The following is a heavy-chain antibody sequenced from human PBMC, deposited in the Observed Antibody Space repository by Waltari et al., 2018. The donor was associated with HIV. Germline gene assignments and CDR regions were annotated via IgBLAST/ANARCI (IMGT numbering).Heavy chain of an antibody. CDR3: ARGQFFYDSCFDY. D-gene: IGHD3-22*01. J-gene: IGHJ4*02. CDR1: GFTFTSYW. V-gene: IGHV3-74*01. CDR2: INGDGGRT. Sequence: EVQLVESGGGSVQPGGSLRLSCDASGFTFTSYWMHWGRQVPGKGLVGVARINGDGGRTSYADSVKGRFTISRDNAKNTLDLQMTRLGAEDTAVYYCARGQFFYDSCFDYWGQGTLVTVSS.